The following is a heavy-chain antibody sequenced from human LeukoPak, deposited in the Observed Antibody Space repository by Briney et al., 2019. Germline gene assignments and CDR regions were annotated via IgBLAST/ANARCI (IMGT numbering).Heavy chain of an antibody. V-gene: IGHV3-30*02. CDR1: GFTFSSYG. CDR2: IRYDGSNK. CDR3: AKDPSTVTPGGNRQDFDY. D-gene: IGHD4-17*01. J-gene: IGHJ4*02. Sequence: PGGSLRPSCAASGFTFSSYGMHWVRQAPGKGLEWVAFIRYDGSNKYYADSVKGRFTISRDNSKNTLYLQMNSLRAEDTAVYYCAKDPSTVTPGGNRQDFDYWGQGTLVTVSS.